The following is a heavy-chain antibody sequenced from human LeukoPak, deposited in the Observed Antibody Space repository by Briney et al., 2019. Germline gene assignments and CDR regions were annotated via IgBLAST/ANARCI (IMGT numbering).Heavy chain of an antibody. CDR3: ARADHIVVVTSDAFDI. J-gene: IGHJ3*02. CDR2: ISAYNGNT. CDR1: GYTFTSYG. V-gene: IGHV1-18*01. D-gene: IGHD3-22*01. Sequence: ASVKVSCKASGYTFTSYGISWVRQAPGQGLEWMGWISAYNGNTNYAQKLQGRVTMTTDTSTSTAYMELRSLRSDDTAVYYCARADHIVVVTSDAFDIWGQGTMVTVSS.